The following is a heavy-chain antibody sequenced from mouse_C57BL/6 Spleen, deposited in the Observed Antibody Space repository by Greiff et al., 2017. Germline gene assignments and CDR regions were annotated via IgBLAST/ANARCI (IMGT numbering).Heavy chain of an antibody. D-gene: IGHD2-3*01. V-gene: IGHV1-69*01. J-gene: IGHJ4*01. CDR3: ARKGYDGYYDYYAKGY. Sequence: QVQLQQPGAELVMPGASVKLSCKASGYTFTSYWMHWVKQRPGQGLEWIGEIDPSDSYSNYNQKFKGKSTLTVDKSSSTAYMQLSSLTSEDSAVYYCARKGYDGYYDYYAKGYWGKGTSVTVSA. CDR1: GYTFTSYW. CDR2: IDPSDSYS.